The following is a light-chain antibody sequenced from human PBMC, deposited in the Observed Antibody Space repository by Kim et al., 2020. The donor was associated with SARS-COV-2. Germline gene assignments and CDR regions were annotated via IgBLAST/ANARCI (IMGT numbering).Light chain of an antibody. V-gene: IGLV2-23*02. J-gene: IGLJ1*01. CDR1: SRVVSNSNL. CDR3: CSFGGSSTYV. Sequence: GHPVPTPTDGTSRVVSNSNLVSWYQQHPGKAPTLIIYEVNKRPSGVSNRFSGSKSGNTASLTISGLQAEDEADYYCCSFGGSSTYVFGTGTKVTVL. CDR2: EVN.